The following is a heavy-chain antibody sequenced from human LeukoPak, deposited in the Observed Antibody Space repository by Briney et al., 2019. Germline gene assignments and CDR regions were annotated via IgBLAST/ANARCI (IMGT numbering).Heavy chain of an antibody. J-gene: IGHJ5*02. CDR2: ISYDGSNK. Sequence: GRSLRLSCAASGFTFSSYAMHWVRQAPGKGLEWVAVISYDGSNKYCADSVKGRFTISRDNSKNTLYLQMNSLRAEDTAVYYCARDRGSSSSWFDPWGQGTLVTVSS. V-gene: IGHV3-30-3*01. CDR1: GFTFSSYA. D-gene: IGHD6-6*01. CDR3: ARDRGSSSSWFDP.